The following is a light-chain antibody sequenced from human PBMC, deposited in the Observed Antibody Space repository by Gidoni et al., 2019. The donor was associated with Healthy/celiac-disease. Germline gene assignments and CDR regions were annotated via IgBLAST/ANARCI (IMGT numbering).Light chain of an antibody. CDR3: QQYGSSPET. Sequence: EIVLTQSPGTLSLSPGERATLSCSASHSVSSSYLAWYQQKPGQAPRLLIYGASSRATGIPDRFSGSGSGTDFTLTISRLEPEDFAVYYCQQYGSSPETFGQGTKVEIK. CDR2: GAS. J-gene: IGKJ1*01. V-gene: IGKV3-20*01. CDR1: HSVSSSY.